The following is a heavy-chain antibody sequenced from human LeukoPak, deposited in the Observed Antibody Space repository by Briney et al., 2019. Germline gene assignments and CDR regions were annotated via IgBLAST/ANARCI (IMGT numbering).Heavy chain of an antibody. J-gene: IGHJ4*02. Sequence: ASVRVSCKASGYIFTNFGISWVRQAPGQGLEWMGWISAYNGHRNYAQKFQDRLTVTTNTSATTAYMELTGLTSDDTGVYYCARDRSSSSLWGQGTQVTISS. CDR1: GYIFTNFG. CDR2: ISAYNGHR. V-gene: IGHV1-18*01. D-gene: IGHD6-6*01. CDR3: ARDRSSSSL.